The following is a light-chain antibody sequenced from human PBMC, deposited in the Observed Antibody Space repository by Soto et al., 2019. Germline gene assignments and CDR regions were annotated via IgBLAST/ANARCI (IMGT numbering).Light chain of an antibody. CDR1: QSISSW. CDR3: QKYNSYPWT. V-gene: IGKV1-5*03. Sequence: DVRMTQSPSTLSASLGDSVTITCRDSQSISSWLAWYQQKTGKAPKILIYKESTLESGVPSNFSGSGSGTELNLTISRLQPEDFATYYCQKYNSYPWTFGQGTKVDIK. J-gene: IGKJ1*01. CDR2: KES.